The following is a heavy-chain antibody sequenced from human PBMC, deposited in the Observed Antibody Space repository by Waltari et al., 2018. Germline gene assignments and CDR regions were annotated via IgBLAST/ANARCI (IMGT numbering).Heavy chain of an antibody. D-gene: IGHD3-22*01. CDR1: EFTFSIYS. J-gene: IGHJ4*02. Sequence: EVQLVESGGGLVKPGGSLRLSCAASEFTFSIYSMNWVRQAPGKWLEWVSAISGNSNHIYYADSVKGRFTISRYNAKNSLYLQMNSLRAEDTAVYYCARVLTSRSSGYSYYFDYWGQGTLVTVSS. CDR3: ARVLTSRSSGYSYYFDY. V-gene: IGHV3-21*01. CDR2: ISGNSNHI.